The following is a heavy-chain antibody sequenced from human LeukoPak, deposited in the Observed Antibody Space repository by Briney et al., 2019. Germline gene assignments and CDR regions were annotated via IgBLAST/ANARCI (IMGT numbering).Heavy chain of an antibody. CDR3: ARCSSCPTHDAFDI. J-gene: IGHJ3*02. CDR1: GGTFSSYA. D-gene: IGHD6-13*01. CDR2: IIPIFGTA. V-gene: IGHV1-69*05. Sequence: SVKVSCKASGGTFSSYAISWVRQAPGQGLEWMGGIIPIFGTANYAQKFQGRVTITTDESTSTAYMELSSLRSEDTAVYYCARCSSCPTHDAFDIWGQGTMVTVSS.